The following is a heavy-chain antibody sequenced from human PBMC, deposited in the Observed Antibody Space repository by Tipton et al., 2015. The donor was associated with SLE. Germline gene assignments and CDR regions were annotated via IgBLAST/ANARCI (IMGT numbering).Heavy chain of an antibody. V-gene: IGHV4-39*07. CDR2: IDYSGST. J-gene: IGHJ2*01. CDR3: ARQRIAVAGTGYWYFDL. Sequence: GLVKPSETLSLTCTVSGGSISSSSYYWGWIRQPPGKGLEWIGSIDYSGSTYYNPSLKSRVTISVDTSKNQISLKLSSVTAADTAVYYCARQRIAVAGTGYWYFDLWGRGTLVTVSS. D-gene: IGHD6-19*01. CDR1: GGSISSSSYY.